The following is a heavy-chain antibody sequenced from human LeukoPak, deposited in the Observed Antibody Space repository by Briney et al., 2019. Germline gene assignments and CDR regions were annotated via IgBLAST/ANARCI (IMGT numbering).Heavy chain of an antibody. V-gene: IGHV4-61*08. CDR2: IYYGGSP. D-gene: IGHD6-13*01. CDR3: AREAAANPAGFDY. Sequence: SETLSLTCTVSGGSISSGGYYWSWIRQPPGKGLEWIGYIYYGGSPNYNPSLKSRVTISEDMSKNQFSLKLSSMTAADTAVYYCAREAAANPAGFDYWGQGTLVTVSS. J-gene: IGHJ4*02. CDR1: GGSISSGGYY.